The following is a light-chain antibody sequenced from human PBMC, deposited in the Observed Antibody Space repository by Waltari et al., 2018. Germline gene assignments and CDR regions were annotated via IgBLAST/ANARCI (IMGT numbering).Light chain of an antibody. CDR3: SSSISTNTLEL. J-gene: IGLJ2*01. Sequence: QSALTQPASSSGSPRQSITISCTGTRSDVGTYYYVPWYQQHPVKAPNLLIYDVSYRPSGVSYRIFGSKYGSTASLTISGLPAEAEAGDYCSSSISTNTLELIDGGTSLTVI. V-gene: IGLV2-14*03. CDR1: RSDVGTYYY. CDR2: DVS.